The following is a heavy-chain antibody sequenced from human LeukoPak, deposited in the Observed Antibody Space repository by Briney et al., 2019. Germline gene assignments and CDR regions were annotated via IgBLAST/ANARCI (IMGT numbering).Heavy chain of an antibody. CDR3: VHDVPGDYGFDY. V-gene: IGHV2-5*01. Sequence: SGPTLVNPTQTLTLTCTFSGFSLTTSAVGVGWVRQPPGKALEWRALIYGNDYKRYSASLKNRLTIMKDNSKNQVVLIMTNMDPLDTATYYCVHDVPGDYGFDYWGQGTLVTVSS. D-gene: IGHD4-17*01. J-gene: IGHJ4*02. CDR2: IYGNDYK. CDR1: GFSLTTSAVG.